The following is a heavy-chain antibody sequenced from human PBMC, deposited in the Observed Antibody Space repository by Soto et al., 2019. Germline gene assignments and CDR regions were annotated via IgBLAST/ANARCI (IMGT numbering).Heavy chain of an antibody. V-gene: IGHV3-23*01. CDR3: AKDQRSGWSPWAFDI. CDR2: ISGSGGSA. CDR1: GFTFSSYA. D-gene: IGHD6-19*01. J-gene: IGHJ3*02. Sequence: GGSLRLSCAASGFTFSSYALSWVRQAPGKGLEWVSSISGSGGSAYYADSVKGRFTISRDNSKNTLYLQINSLRAEDTAVYYCAKDQRSGWSPWAFDIWGQGTRVTVSS.